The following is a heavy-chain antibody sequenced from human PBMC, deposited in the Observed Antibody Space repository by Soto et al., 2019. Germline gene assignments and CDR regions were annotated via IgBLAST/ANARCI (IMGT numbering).Heavy chain of an antibody. CDR2: ISAYNGNT. V-gene: IGHV1-18*01. J-gene: IGHJ5*02. Sequence: QVQLVQSGAEVKKPGASVKVSCKASGFTFTSYGFSWVRQAPGQGLELMGWISAYNGNTYYAQKLQDRVTLTTDTSLGTGYMDLRSPRTDETDMYYCGRTPAPSGYCDCTSGQNWSDHWGQGTLVTVSS. D-gene: IGHD2-2*01. CDR3: GRTPAPSGYCDCTSGQNWSDH. CDR1: GFTFTSYG.